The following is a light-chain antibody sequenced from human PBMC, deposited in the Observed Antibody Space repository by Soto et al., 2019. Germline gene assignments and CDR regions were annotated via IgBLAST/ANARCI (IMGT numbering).Light chain of an antibody. V-gene: IGLV2-14*01. J-gene: IGLJ1*01. CDR1: SSDVGGYTY. Sequence: QSALTQPASVSGSPGQSITISCTGTSSDVGGYTYVSWYQHHPGKGPKLMLYDVSNRPSGVSNRFSGSKSGNTASLTISGLQAEDEADYYCSSYTSSTPYVFGTGTKLTVL. CDR3: SSYTSSTPYV. CDR2: DVS.